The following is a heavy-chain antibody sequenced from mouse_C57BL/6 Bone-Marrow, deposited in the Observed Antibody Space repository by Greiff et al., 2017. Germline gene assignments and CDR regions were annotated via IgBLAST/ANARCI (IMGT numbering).Heavy chain of an antibody. CDR1: GYTFTSYG. CDR2: IYPRSGNT. Sequence: VQLQESGAELARPGASVKLSCKASGYTFTSYGISWVKQRTGQGLEWIGEIYPRSGNTYYNEKFKGKATLTADKSSSTAYMELRSLTSEDSAVYFCARRDFPWFAYWGQGTLVTVSA. D-gene: IGHD3-3*01. CDR3: ARRDFPWFAY. J-gene: IGHJ3*01. V-gene: IGHV1-81*01.